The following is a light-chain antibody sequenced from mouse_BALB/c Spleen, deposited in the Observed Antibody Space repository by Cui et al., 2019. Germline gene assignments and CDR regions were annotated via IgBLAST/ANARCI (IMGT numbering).Light chain of an antibody. V-gene: IGKV4-80*01. CDR3: HQWSSYPWT. CDR1: SSVSY. Sequence: QIVLTPSPAIMSASLGEEITLTCSASSSVSYMHWYQQKSGTSPKLLMYSTSNLASGGPSRFSGSGSGTFYSLTISSVEAEDAAGYYCHQWSSYPWTFGGGTKLEIK. J-gene: IGKJ1*01. CDR2: STS.